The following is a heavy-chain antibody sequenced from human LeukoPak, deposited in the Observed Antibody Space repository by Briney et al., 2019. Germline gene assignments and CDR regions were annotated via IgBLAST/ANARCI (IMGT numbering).Heavy chain of an antibody. CDR2: ISYDGSNK. D-gene: IGHD2-21*02. CDR1: GVTFSSYG. Sequence: GGSLRLSCAASGVTFSSYGMHWVRQAPGKGLEWVAVISYDGSNKYYADSVKGRFTISRDNSKNTLYLQMNSLRAEDRAVYYCSKYRELGRPYCCGDCYPTWFDPWGQGTLVTVSS. CDR3: SKYRELGRPYCCGDCYPTWFDP. J-gene: IGHJ5*02. V-gene: IGHV3-30*18.